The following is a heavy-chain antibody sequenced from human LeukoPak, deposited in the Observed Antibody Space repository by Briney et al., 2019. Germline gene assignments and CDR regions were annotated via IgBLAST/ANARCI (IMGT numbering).Heavy chain of an antibody. Sequence: ASVKVSCKASGYTFTSYYIHWVRQAPGQGLEWMGIINPSADSTNYAQKFQGRVTMTRDMSTSTVYMDLSRLRSDDTAVYYCARGGGSYYYYYYMDVWGKGTTVTVSS. CDR1: GYTFTSYY. CDR3: ARGGGSYYYYYYMDV. J-gene: IGHJ6*03. V-gene: IGHV1-46*01. CDR2: INPSADST. D-gene: IGHD1-26*01.